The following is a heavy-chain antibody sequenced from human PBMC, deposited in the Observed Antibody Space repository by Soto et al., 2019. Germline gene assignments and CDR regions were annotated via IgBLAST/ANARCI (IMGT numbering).Heavy chain of an antibody. V-gene: IGHV3-23*01. D-gene: IGHD3-10*01. CDR2: ISGSGGST. J-gene: IGHJ6*03. CDR1: GFTFSSYA. CDR3: ANYYYGSGSLKYYYYYMDV. Sequence: GGSLRLSCAASGFTFSSYAMSWVRQAPGKGLEWVSAISGSGGSTYYADSVKGRFTISRDNSKNTLYLQMNSLRAEDTAVYYCANYYYGSGSLKYYYYYMDVWGKGTTVTVSS.